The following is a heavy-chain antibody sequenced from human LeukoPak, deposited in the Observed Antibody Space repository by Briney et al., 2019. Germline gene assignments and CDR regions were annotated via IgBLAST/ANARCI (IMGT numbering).Heavy chain of an antibody. V-gene: IGHV6-1*01. Sequence: SQTLSLTCAISGDTVSNKRSAWNWIRQSPSRGLEWLGRTYYRSKWYNDYAVSVKSRITINPDTSKNQFSLQLNSVSPEDTAVYYCARGYSSGIDYWGQGTLVTVSS. CDR3: ARGYSSGIDY. J-gene: IGHJ4*02. CDR1: GDTVSNKRSA. CDR2: TYYRSKWYN. D-gene: IGHD6-19*01.